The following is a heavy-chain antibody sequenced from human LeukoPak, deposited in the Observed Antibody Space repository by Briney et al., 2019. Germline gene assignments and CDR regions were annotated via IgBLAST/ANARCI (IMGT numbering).Heavy chain of an antibody. CDR1: GGSINTASYY. J-gene: IGHJ6*03. Sequence: TSETLSLICSVSGGSINTASYYWGWIRQPPGKGLELIGNFYYTGSTFYNSSLQSRVTISVDTSKNQFSLKLSSVTATDTSVYYCAGMKATGTSRGYMGVWGKGTTVTVSS. CDR2: FYYTGST. CDR3: AGMKATGTSRGYMGV. V-gene: IGHV4-39*01. D-gene: IGHD1-1*01.